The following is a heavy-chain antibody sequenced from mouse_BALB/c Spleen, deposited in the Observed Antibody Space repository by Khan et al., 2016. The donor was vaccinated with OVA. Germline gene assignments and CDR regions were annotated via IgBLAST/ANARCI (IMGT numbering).Heavy chain of an antibody. CDR1: GYTFTSYT. Sequence: VQLQQSGAELARPGASVKMSCKASGYTFTSYTIHWVKQRPGQGLEWIGYINPSNIYTNYNQKFRDKATLTADKSSRPAYIQLSRLTSEDSAVDDCSRVGPYHGNYAAWFAYWGQGTLVTVSA. V-gene: IGHV1-4*01. CDR2: INPSNIYT. J-gene: IGHJ3*01. D-gene: IGHD2-10*01. CDR3: SRVGPYHGNYAAWFAY.